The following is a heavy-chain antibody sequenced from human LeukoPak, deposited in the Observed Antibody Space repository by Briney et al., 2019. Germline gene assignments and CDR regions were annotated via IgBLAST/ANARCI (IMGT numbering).Heavy chain of an antibody. CDR3: VRASGFCTNGVCPSFDP. CDR1: GFTFSSYS. D-gene: IGHD2-8*01. Sequence: GGSLRLSCAASGFTFSSYSMNWVRQAPGKGLEWVSSISGSSYYIYYADSVKGRFTISRDNAKNSLYLQMNSLRTEDTAVYYCVRASGFCTNGVCPSFDPWGQGTLVTVSS. CDR2: ISGSSYYI. V-gene: IGHV3-21*01. J-gene: IGHJ5*02.